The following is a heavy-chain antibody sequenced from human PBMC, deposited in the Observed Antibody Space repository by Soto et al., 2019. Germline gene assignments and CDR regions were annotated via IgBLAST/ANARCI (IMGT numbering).Heavy chain of an antibody. CDR2: ISAYNGNT. CDR1: GYTFTSYG. J-gene: IGHJ6*02. Sequence: VASVKVSCKASGYTFTSYGISWVRQAPGQGLEWMGWISAYNGNTNYAQKLQGRVTMTTDTSTSTAYMELRSLRSDDTAVYYCARGKGISSSWYGDYYYYGMDVWGQGTTVTVSS. D-gene: IGHD6-13*01. V-gene: IGHV1-18*01. CDR3: ARGKGISSSWYGDYYYYGMDV.